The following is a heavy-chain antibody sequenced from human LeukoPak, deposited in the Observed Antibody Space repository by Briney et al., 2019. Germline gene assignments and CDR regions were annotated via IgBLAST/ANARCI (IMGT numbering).Heavy chain of an antibody. V-gene: IGHV3-21*01. CDR1: GFTFSSYS. J-gene: IGHJ4*02. D-gene: IGHD3-10*01. CDR3: ARLPELPGFGDY. CDR2: ISSISTYK. Sequence: GGSLRLSCAASGFTFSSYSMTWVRQAPGKGLEWISSISSISTYKFYADSVKGRFTISRDDSENSLYLQMNSLRVEDTAVYYCARLPELPGFGDYWGQGTLVTVSS.